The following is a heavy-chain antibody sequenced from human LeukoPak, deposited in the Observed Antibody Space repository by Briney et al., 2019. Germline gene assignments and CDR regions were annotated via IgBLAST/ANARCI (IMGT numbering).Heavy chain of an antibody. Sequence: PGGSLRLSCAASGFTFSSYGMHWVRQAPGKGLEWVANIKQDGSEKYYVDSVKGRFTISRDNAKNSLYLQMNSLRAEDTAVYYCARDSYCSSTSCLGYWGQGTLVTVSS. CDR1: GFTFSSYG. V-gene: IGHV3-7*01. J-gene: IGHJ4*02. D-gene: IGHD2-2*01. CDR3: ARDSYCSSTSCLGY. CDR2: IKQDGSEK.